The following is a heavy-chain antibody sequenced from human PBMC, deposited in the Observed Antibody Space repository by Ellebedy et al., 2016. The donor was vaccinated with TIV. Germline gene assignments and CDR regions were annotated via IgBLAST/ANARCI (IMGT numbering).Heavy chain of an antibody. CDR1: GYTFTGYY. CDR2: INPNSGGT. J-gene: IGHJ4*02. Sequence: ASVKVSXXASGYTFTGYYMHWVRQTPGQGLEWMGWINPNSGGTNYAQKFQGWVTMTRDTSISTAYMELSRPRSDDTAVYYCARAGIAVAGTLDYWGQGTLVTVSS. CDR3: ARAGIAVAGTLDY. D-gene: IGHD6-19*01. V-gene: IGHV1-2*04.